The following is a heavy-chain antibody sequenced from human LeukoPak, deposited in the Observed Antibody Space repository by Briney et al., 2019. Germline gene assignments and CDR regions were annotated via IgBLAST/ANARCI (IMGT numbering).Heavy chain of an antibody. CDR3: ARDYGDRSVRGESIY. J-gene: IGHJ4*02. CDR2: INPYSGGT. CDR1: GYTFTGYY. Sequence: GASVKVSCKASGYTFTGYYMHWVRQAPGQGLEWMGWINPYSGGTDFAQKFQGRVTMTRDTSLNMAYMELHRLRSDDTAVYYCARDYGDRSVRGESIYWGQGTLVTVSS. V-gene: IGHV1-2*02. D-gene: IGHD4/OR15-4a*01.